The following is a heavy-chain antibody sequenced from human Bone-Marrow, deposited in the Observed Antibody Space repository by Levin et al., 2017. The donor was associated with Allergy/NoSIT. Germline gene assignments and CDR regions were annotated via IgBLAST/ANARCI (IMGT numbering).Heavy chain of an antibody. CDR3: ARVVDRGGYTLGWGYSDY. D-gene: IGHD5-24*01. Sequence: GSLRLSCTVSGGSISGYYWSWIRQSPGKRLEWIGYISYNGRTDYNPSLRSRVSTSVDTSKNQFSLNLRSVTAADTAVYFCARVVDRGGYTLGWGYSDYWGQGALVTVSS. CDR1: GGSISGYY. J-gene: IGHJ4*02. CDR2: ISYNGRT. V-gene: IGHV4-59*08.